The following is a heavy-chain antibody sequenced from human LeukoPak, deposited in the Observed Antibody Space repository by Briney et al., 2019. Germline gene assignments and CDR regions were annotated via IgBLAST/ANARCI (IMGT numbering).Heavy chain of an antibody. CDR3: ARDTYQPGRIDC. CDR2: INDVSGDI. D-gene: IGHD2-2*01. Sequence: PGGSLRLSCAASEFTFSLYAMNWVRQAPGKGLEWVSYINDVSGDIHYADSVKGRFTISRDNAKNTLCLQMNSLRAEDTAVYYCARDTYQPGRIDCWGQGTLVIVSS. CDR1: EFTFSLYA. J-gene: IGHJ4*02. V-gene: IGHV3-21*05.